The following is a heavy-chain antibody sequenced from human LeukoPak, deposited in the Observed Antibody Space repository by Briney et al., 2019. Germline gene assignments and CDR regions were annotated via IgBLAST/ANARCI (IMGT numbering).Heavy chain of an antibody. V-gene: IGHV1-46*01. CDR3: ARVQTTVTSSLGY. CDR2: INPSGGST. Sequence: ASVKVSCKASGYTFTSYYMHWVRQAPGQRLEWMGIINPSGGSTSYAQKFQGRVTMTRDTSTSTVYMGLSSLRSEDTAVYYCARVQTTVTSSLGYWGQGTLVTVSS. CDR1: GYTFTSYY. J-gene: IGHJ4*02. D-gene: IGHD4-17*01.